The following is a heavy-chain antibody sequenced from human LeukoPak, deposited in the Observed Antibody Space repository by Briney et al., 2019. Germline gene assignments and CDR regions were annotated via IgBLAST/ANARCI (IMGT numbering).Heavy chain of an antibody. D-gene: IGHD1-26*01. J-gene: IGHJ4*02. CDR1: GFTFSDHY. Sequence: PGGSLRLSCAASGFTFSDHYMDWVRQAPGKGLEWVGRIRNKANSYTTEYAASVKGRFTISRDDSKSSLYLQMNSLKTEDTAVYYCARVGATTEGFDYWGQGTLVTVSS. CDR2: IRNKANSYTT. V-gene: IGHV3-72*01. CDR3: ARVGATTEGFDY.